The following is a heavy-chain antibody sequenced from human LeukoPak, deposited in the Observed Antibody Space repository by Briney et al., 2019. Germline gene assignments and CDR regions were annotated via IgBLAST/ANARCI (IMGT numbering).Heavy chain of an antibody. D-gene: IGHD5-12*01. CDR2: VYYTGST. V-gene: IGHV4-59*08. Sequence: SETLSLTCIVSTDSIRTSYWSWVRQPPGKGLEWIGFVYYTGSTNYNPSLKSRVIMSVDMSKNQLSLKVRSVTAADTAVYYCARLAGSEDGGYDGNYFASWGRGTLVTVTS. J-gene: IGHJ4*02. CDR3: ARLAGSEDGGYDGNYFAS. CDR1: TDSIRTSY.